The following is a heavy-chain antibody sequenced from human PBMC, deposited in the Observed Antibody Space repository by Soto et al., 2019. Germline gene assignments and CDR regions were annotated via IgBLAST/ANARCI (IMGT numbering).Heavy chain of an antibody. CDR3: ARGRASGSYYLLDY. CDR1: GNTFTSYD. D-gene: IGHD3-10*01. J-gene: IGHJ4*02. V-gene: IGHV1-8*01. CDR2: INPNSGNI. Sequence: ASVKVSCKASGNTFTSYDINWVRQSTGHGLEWMGWINPNSGNIGYAQKFQGRVTMTRDTAIRTAYMEVSRLRSDDTAVYYCARGRASGSYYLLDYWGQGTLVTVSS.